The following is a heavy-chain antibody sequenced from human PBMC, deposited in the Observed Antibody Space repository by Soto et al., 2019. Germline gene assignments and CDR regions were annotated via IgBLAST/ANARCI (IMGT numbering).Heavy chain of an antibody. CDR1: GGTFSTYT. V-gene: IGHV1-69*02. J-gene: IGHJ4*02. CDR3: AFDMNTGVVYFDN. D-gene: IGHD3-3*01. CDR2: IIPMFGLP. Sequence: QVLLVQSGAEVKRPGSSVKVSCKVSGGTFSTYTISWVRQAPGQGLEWMGRIIPMFGLPNHAQKFQGRVAITADESTHTSYLEMTGLTSEDTAVYYCAFDMNTGVVYFDNWGQGTLVTVSS.